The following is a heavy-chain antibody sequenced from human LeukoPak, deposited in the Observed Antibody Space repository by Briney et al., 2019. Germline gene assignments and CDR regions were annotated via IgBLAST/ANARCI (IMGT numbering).Heavy chain of an antibody. CDR2: IYYSGST. V-gene: IGHV4-59*12. Sequence: SETLSLTCTVSRGSIISYYWSWIRQPPGRGLEWIGYIYYSGSTNYNPSLKSRVTISVDTSKNQFSLKLSSVTAADTAVYYCASSLFNWGSIDYWGQGTLVTVSS. J-gene: IGHJ4*02. D-gene: IGHD7-27*01. CDR1: RGSIISYY. CDR3: ASSLFNWGSIDY.